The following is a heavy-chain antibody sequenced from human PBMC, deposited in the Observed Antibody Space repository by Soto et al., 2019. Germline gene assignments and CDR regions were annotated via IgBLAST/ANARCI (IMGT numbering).Heavy chain of an antibody. V-gene: IGHV3-30-3*01. J-gene: IGHJ6*01. CDR3: ARDLITHPDNHYDFYYAMDV. CDR1: GFTFSTYP. Sequence: QVQLAESGGGVGQPGKSVRLSCAASGFTFSTYPMHWVRQAPGKGLEWLAVISFDGGNDFYADSVKGRFTISRDNSKNTLYLQMHNLRTEDTAVYYCARDLITHPDNHYDFYYAMDVWGQGTTVSVSS. D-gene: IGHD3-22*01. CDR2: ISFDGGND.